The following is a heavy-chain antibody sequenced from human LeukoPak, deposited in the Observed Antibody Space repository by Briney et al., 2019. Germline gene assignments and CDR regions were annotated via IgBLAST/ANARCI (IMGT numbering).Heavy chain of an antibody. CDR1: GGSFSGYY. CDR2: INHSGST. Sequence: PSGTLSLTCAVYGGSFSGYYWSWIRQPPGKGLEWIGEINHSGSTNYNPSLKSRVTISVDTSKNQFSLKLSSVTAADTAVYYCARPEGYCTNGVCYNWNWFDPWGQGTLVTVSS. J-gene: IGHJ5*02. CDR3: ARPEGYCTNGVCYNWNWFDP. D-gene: IGHD2-8*01. V-gene: IGHV4-34*01.